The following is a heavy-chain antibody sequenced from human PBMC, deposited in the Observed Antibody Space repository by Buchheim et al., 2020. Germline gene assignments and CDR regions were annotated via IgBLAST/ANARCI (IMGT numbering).Heavy chain of an antibody. J-gene: IGHJ3*02. Sequence: QVQLVQSGAEVKKPGSSVKVSCKASGGTFSSYAISWVRQAPGQGLEWMGRIIPILGIANYAQKFQGRVTITADKSTSTAYMELSSLRSEDTAVHYCARIPQDIVVVPAATDAFDIWGQGT. CDR3: ARIPQDIVVVPAATDAFDI. D-gene: IGHD2-2*01. CDR2: IIPILGIA. V-gene: IGHV1-69*04. CDR1: GGTFSSYA.